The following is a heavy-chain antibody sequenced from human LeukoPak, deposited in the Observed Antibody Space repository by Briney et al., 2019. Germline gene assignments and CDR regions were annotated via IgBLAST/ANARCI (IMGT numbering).Heavy chain of an antibody. Sequence: GGSLRLSCAASGFTFSSYAMSWVRQAPGKGLEWVSAISGSGGSTYYADSVKGRFTISRDNSKNTLYLQMNSLRAEDTAVYYCAKDGGGSLEWLPPMDVWGQGTTVTVSS. CDR1: GFTFSSYA. CDR2: ISGSGGST. J-gene: IGHJ6*02. V-gene: IGHV3-23*01. D-gene: IGHD3-3*01. CDR3: AKDGGGSLEWLPPMDV.